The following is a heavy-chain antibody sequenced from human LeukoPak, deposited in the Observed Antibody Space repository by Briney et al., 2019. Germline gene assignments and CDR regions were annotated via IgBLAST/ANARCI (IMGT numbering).Heavy chain of an antibody. CDR3: ARRAGDYSHPYDY. CDR2: IYSGGST. V-gene: IGHV3-53*01. Sequence: GGSLRLSCAASGLTVSSNCMSWVRQAPGKGPEWVSFIYSGGSTYYTDSVKGRFAISRDNSKKTLYLQMNSLRAEDTAVYYCARRAGDYSHPYDYWGQGILVTVSS. CDR1: GLTVSSNC. J-gene: IGHJ4*02. D-gene: IGHD3-22*01.